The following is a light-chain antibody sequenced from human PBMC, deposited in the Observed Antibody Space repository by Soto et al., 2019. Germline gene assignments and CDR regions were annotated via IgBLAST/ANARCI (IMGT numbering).Light chain of an antibody. CDR2: EVS. J-gene: IGLJ1*01. CDR3: SSYTSGSTYV. Sequence: QSVLTQPASVSGSPGQSITISCTGSSTDVGGYNYVSWYQQHPGKAPKVMIYEVSNRPSGVSNRFSGSKSGNTASLTISGLQAEDEADYYCSSYTSGSTYVFGTGTKGTV. CDR1: STDVGGYNY. V-gene: IGLV2-14*01.